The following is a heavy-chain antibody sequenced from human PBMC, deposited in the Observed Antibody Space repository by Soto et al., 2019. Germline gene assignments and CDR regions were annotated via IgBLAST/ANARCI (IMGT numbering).Heavy chain of an antibody. CDR3: ARSSIRDYYFDY. CDR2: IYYNGST. J-gene: IGHJ4*02. Sequence: SETLSLTCTVSGASISSEISYWGWIRQPPGGGLAWIGSIYYNGSTYYNPSLQSRLTIAVNTSKNQFSLKLRAVTAADTAVYFCARSSIRDYYFDYWGQGTLVTVSS. V-gene: IGHV4-39*01. CDR1: GASISSEISY. D-gene: IGHD6-6*01.